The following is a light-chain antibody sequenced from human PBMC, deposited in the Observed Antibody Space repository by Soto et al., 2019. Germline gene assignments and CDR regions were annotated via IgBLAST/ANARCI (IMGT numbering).Light chain of an antibody. V-gene: IGLV2-14*01. CDR3: LVYGRGGTLM. J-gene: IGLJ3*02. CDR2: EVS. Sequence: QSALTQPASVSGTPGQSITISCTGSNSDVGIYDFVSWYQHHPGRAPKLIVSEVSHRPSGVSNRFSGSKSGNTASLTISGLQPEDDADYYCLVYGRGGTLMFGGGTKLTVL. CDR1: NSDVGIYDF.